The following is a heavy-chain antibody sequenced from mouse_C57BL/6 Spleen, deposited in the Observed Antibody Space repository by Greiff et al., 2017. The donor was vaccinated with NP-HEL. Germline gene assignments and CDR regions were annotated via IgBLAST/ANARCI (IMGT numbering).Heavy chain of an antibody. CDR1: GYAFSSYW. CDR2: IYPGDGDT. J-gene: IGHJ2*01. Sequence: QVQLQQSGAELVKPGASVKISCKASGYAFSSYWMNWVKQRPGKGLEWIGQIYPGDGDTNYNGKFKGKATLTADKSSSTAYMQLSSLTSEDSAVYFCAREGTTVVPYYFDYWGQGTTLTVSS. V-gene: IGHV1-80*01. CDR3: AREGTTVVPYYFDY. D-gene: IGHD1-1*01.